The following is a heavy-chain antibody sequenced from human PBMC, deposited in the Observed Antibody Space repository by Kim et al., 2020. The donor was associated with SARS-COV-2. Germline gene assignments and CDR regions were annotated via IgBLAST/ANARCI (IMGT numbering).Heavy chain of an antibody. CDR3: ARVWIQLSLYGMDV. D-gene: IGHD5-18*01. J-gene: IGHJ6*02. Sequence: AQKFQGRVTITADESTSTAYMELSSLRSEDTAVYYCARVWIQLSLYGMDVWGQGTTVTVSS. V-gene: IGHV1-69*01.